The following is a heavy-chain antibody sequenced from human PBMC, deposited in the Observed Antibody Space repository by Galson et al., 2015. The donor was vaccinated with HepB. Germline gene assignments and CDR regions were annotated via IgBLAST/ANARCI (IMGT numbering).Heavy chain of an antibody. V-gene: IGHV1-3*01. Sequence: SVKVSCKASGYTFTSYAMHWVRQAPGQRLEWMGWINAGNGNTKYSQKFQGRVTITRDTSASTAYMELSSLRSEDTAVYYCAREISSWRGGYFDYWGQGTLVTVSS. D-gene: IGHD6-13*01. CDR3: AREISSWRGGYFDY. CDR2: INAGNGNT. J-gene: IGHJ4*02. CDR1: GYTFTSYA.